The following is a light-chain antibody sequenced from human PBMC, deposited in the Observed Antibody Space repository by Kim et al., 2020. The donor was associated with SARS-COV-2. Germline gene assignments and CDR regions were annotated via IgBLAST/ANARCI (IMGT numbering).Light chain of an antibody. Sequence: SVTISCTGTSSDIGAYKDVSWYQQHPGKAPKLMIYEVNRRPSGVPDRFSGSKSGNTASLTVSGLQAEDEADYYCTSYAGSNNLDVFGTGTKVTVL. V-gene: IGLV2-8*01. CDR1: SSDIGAYKD. CDR2: EVN. CDR3: TSYAGSNNLDV. J-gene: IGLJ1*01.